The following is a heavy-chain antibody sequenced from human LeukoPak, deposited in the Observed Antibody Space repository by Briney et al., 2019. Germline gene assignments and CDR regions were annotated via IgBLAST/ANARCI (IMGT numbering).Heavy chain of an antibody. CDR2: IRGSGGST. Sequence: PGGSLRLFCAASGFPFSNNVMTWVRQAPGRGLDWLAAIRGSGGSTYYADSVKGRFTISRDNSKNMLYLQMNSLRDEDTAVYYCAKTFPYGTTWYGFCDYWGQGALVTVSS. V-gene: IGHV3-23*01. CDR1: GFPFSNNV. CDR3: AKTFPYGTTWYGFCDY. J-gene: IGHJ4*02. D-gene: IGHD3-3*01.